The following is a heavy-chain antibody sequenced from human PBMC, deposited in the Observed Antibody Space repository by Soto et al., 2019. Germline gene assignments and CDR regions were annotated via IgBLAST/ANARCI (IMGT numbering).Heavy chain of an antibody. CDR3: ATTDSGDPYYYGMDV. CDR1: GGTFSSYT. CDR2: IIPILGIA. J-gene: IGHJ6*02. D-gene: IGHD4-17*01. V-gene: IGHV1-69*02. Sequence: QVQLVQSGAEVKKPGSSVKVSCKASGGTFSSYTISWVRQAPGQGLEWMGRIIPILGIANYAQKFQGRVTISADKSTSTAYMELSSLRSEDTAVYYCATTDSGDPYYYGMDVWGQGTTVTVSS.